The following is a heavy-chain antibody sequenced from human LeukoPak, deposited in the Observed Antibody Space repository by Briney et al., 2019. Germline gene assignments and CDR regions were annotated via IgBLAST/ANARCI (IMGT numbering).Heavy chain of an antibody. D-gene: IGHD4-17*01. CDR3: ARRGYGDQPFDY. CDR1: GGSISSGGYY. CDR2: IYYSGST. J-gene: IGHJ4*02. Sequence: SETLSLTCTVSGGSISSGGYYWSWIRQPPGKGLEWIGSIYYSGSTYYNPSLKSRVTISVDMSKNQFSLKLTSVTAADTAVYYCARRGYGDQPFDYWGQGTLVTVSS. V-gene: IGHV4-39*01.